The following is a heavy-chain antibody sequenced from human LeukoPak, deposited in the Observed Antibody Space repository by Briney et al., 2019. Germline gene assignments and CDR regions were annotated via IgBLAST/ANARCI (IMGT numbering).Heavy chain of an antibody. CDR1: GGSFSGYY. V-gene: IGHV4-34*01. Sequence: SSETLSLTCAVYGGSFSGYYWSWIRQPPGKGLEWIGEINHSGSTNYNPSLKSRVTISVDTSKNQFSLKLSSVTAADTAVYYCARGHPAYYYYGSGSPGYYYYGMDVWGQGTTVTVSS. CDR3: ARGHPAYYYYGSGSPGYYYYGMDV. CDR2: INHSGST. D-gene: IGHD3-10*01. J-gene: IGHJ6*02.